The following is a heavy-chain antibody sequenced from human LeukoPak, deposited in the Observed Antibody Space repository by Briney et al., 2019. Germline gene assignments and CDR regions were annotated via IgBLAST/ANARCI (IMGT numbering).Heavy chain of an antibody. V-gene: IGHV4-31*03. D-gene: IGHD5-18*01. CDR2: IYYSGST. J-gene: IGHJ3*02. CDR1: GGSISSGGYY. Sequence: SETLSLTCTVSGGSISSGGYYWSWIRQHPGKGLEWIGYIYYSGSTYYNPSLKSRVTISVDTSKNQFSLKLSSVTAAVTAVYYCARERVDTAMVPDAFDIWGQGTMVTVSS. CDR3: ARERVDTAMVPDAFDI.